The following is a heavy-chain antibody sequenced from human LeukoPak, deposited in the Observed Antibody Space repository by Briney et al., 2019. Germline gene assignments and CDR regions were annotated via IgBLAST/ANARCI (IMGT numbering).Heavy chain of an antibody. J-gene: IGHJ6*03. CDR1: GGSNSSHY. CDR2: ISNSGST. V-gene: IGHV4-59*11. CDR3: GRDARVGYFSYYYVDV. Sequence: SETLSLTCTVSGGSNSSHYLTWIRQSPVKGLEWIGDISNSGSTRYNPSLKSRVTISIGTSKNQFSLKLSSVTAADTAVYYCGRDARVGYFSYYYVDVWGKGTTVSVSS. D-gene: IGHD2-15*01.